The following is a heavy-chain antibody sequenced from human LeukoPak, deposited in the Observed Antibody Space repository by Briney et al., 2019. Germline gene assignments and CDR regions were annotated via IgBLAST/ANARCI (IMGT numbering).Heavy chain of an antibody. CDR3: ARASSVLWFGELLYGYFDY. CDR1: GYTFTGYY. J-gene: IGHJ4*02. V-gene: IGHV1-69*04. Sequence: ASVKVSCKASGYTFTGYYMHWVRQAPGQGLEWMGRIIPILGIANYAQKFQGRVTITADKSTSTAYMELSSLRSEDTAVYYCARASSVLWFGELLYGYFDYWGQGTLVTVSS. D-gene: IGHD3-10*01. CDR2: IIPILGIA.